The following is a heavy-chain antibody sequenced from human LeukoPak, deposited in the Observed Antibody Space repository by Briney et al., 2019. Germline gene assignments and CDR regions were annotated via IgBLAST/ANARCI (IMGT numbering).Heavy chain of an antibody. J-gene: IGHJ4*02. CDR1: GVPFSNYY. CDR3: TRAVAGHPD. D-gene: IGHD6-19*01. Sequence: SETLSLTCAVSGVPFSNYYWSWVRQSPRQGLEWIGEINHSGYANYNPSLKSRVTMSIDTSKNQFSLRLTSVSAADTGVYYCTRAVAGHPDWGQGTLVTVSS. CDR2: INHSGYA. V-gene: IGHV4-34*01.